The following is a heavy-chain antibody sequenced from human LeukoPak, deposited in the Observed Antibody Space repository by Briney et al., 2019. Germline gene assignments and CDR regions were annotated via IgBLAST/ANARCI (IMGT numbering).Heavy chain of an antibody. CDR2: ISSSGSTI. J-gene: IGHJ4*02. CDR3: ARFYGSGGYYKGDY. Sequence: GGSLRLSCAASGFTFSSYGMSWVRQAPGKGLEWVSYISSSGSTIYYADSVKGRFTISRDNAKNSLYLQMNSLRAEDTAVYYCARFYGSGGYYKGDYWGQGTLVTVSS. V-gene: IGHV3-48*04. CDR1: GFTFSSYG. D-gene: IGHD3-10*01.